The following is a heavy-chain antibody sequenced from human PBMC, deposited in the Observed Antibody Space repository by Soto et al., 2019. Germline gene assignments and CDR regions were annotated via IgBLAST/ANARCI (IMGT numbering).Heavy chain of an antibody. D-gene: IGHD2-15*01. Sequence: VESLKISCKGSGYSFTSCWISWVRQMPGKGLEWMGRIDPSDSYTNYSPSFQGHVTISADKSISTAYLQWSSLKASDTAMYYCASPFGSGCSCNPYVMAVWGQGTTVTVSS. J-gene: IGHJ6*02. CDR2: IDPSDSYT. CDR1: GYSFTSCW. V-gene: IGHV5-10-1*01. CDR3: ASPFGSGCSCNPYVMAV.